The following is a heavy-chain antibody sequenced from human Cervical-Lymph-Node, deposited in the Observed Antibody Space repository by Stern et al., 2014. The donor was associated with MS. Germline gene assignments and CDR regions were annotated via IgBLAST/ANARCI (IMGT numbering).Heavy chain of an antibody. CDR3: ARDQRGITIFGVVTDYYYLGMDV. CDR1: GYIFTGYY. Sequence: QVQLVQSGAEVKKPGASVKVSCKTSGYIFTGYYIHWVRQATGQGLEWMDWINPDTGGTKYAQKFQGSVTMSRDTSISTAYVELSSLTSDDTAVYYCARDQRGITIFGVVTDYYYLGMDVWGQGTTVTVSS. J-gene: IGHJ6*02. V-gene: IGHV1-2*02. CDR2: INPDTGGT. D-gene: IGHD3-3*01.